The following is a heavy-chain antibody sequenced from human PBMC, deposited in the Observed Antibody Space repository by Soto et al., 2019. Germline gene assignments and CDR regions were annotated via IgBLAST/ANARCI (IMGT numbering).Heavy chain of an antibody. CDR2: ISWNSGSI. D-gene: IGHD3-3*01. Sequence: EVQLVESGGGLVQPGRSLRLSCAASGFTFDDYAMHWVRQAPGKGLEWVSGISWNSGSIGYADSVKGRFTISRDNAKNSLYLQMNSERAEDTALYYCAKALADFGVVTGDAFDFWGQGTMVTVSS. V-gene: IGHV3-9*01. J-gene: IGHJ3*01. CDR3: AKALADFGVVTGDAFDF. CDR1: GFTFDDYA.